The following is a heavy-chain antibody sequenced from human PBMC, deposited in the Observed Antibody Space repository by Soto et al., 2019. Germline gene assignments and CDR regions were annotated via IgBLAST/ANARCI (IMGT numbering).Heavy chain of an antibody. CDR2: IYYSGST. J-gene: IGHJ4*02. D-gene: IGHD5-18*01. V-gene: IGHV4-31*01. CDR1: GGSISSGGYY. CDR3: ARVLRAQLWFNY. Sequence: QVQLQESGPGLVKPSQTLSLTCTVSGGSISSGGYYWSWIRQHPGKGLEWIGYIYYSGSTYYNPSLRRLVTISVDSSKNQFSLKLSSVTAADTAEYYCARVLRAQLWFNYWGQGTLVTVSS.